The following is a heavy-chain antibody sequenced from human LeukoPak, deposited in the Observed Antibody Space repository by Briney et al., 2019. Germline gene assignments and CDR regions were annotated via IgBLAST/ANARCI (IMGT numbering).Heavy chain of an antibody. J-gene: IGHJ4*02. V-gene: IGHV3-74*01. CDR3: AKGTRGTGAFFDY. D-gene: IGHD1-1*01. CDR1: GFTFTTYW. CDR2: VSPDGTRA. Sequence: SGGSLRLSCAASGFTFTTYWMHWLRQAPGKGLMWVSRVSPDGTRADYADSVKGRFTISRDNAKNTVSMQVNSLTTEDTAFYYCAKGTRGTGAFFDYWGQGSLVTVSS.